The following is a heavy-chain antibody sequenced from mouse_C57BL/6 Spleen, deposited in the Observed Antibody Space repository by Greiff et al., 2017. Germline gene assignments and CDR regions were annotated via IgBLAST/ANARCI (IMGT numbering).Heavy chain of an antibody. J-gene: IGHJ4*01. Sequence: VKLVESGPGLVAPSQSLSITCTVSGFSLTSYAISWVRQPPGKGLEWLGVIWTGGGTNYNSALKSRLSISKDNSKSQVFLKMNSLQTDDTARYYCARIPVVEGDAMDYWGQGTSVTVSS. CDR1: GFSLTSYA. CDR3: ARIPVVEGDAMDY. V-gene: IGHV2-9-1*01. D-gene: IGHD1-1*01. CDR2: IWTGGGT.